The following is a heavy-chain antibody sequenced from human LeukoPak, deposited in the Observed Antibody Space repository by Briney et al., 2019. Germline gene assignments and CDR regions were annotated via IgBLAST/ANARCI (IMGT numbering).Heavy chain of an antibody. CDR1: GFTFSSYA. CDR2: ISYDGSNK. J-gene: IGHJ3*02. CDR3: ARALLLSDAFDI. V-gene: IGHV3-30-3*01. Sequence: GGSLRLSCAASGFTFSSYAMHWVRQAPGKGLEWVAVISYDGSNKYYADSVKGRFTISRDNSKNTLYLQMNSLRAEDTAVYYCARALLLSDAFDIWGQGTMVTVSS. D-gene: IGHD3-10*01.